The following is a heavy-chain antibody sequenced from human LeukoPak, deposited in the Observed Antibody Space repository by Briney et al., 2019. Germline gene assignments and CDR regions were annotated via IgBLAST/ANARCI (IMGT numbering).Heavy chain of an antibody. CDR1: GFTFSSYS. D-gene: IGHD6-13*01. CDR3: AREPPYSSSWTVFDS. Sequence: GGSLRLSCAASGFTFSSYSMNWVRQAPGKGLEWVSSISSSSSYIYYADSVKGRFTISRDNAKNSLYLQMNSLRAEDTAVYYCAREPPYSSSWTVFDSWGQGTLVTVSS. J-gene: IGHJ4*02. CDR2: ISSSSSYI. V-gene: IGHV3-21*01.